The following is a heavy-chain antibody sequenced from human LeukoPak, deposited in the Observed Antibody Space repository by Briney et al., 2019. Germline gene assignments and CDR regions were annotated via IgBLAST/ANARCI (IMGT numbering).Heavy chain of an antibody. V-gene: IGHV3-23*01. Sequence: GGSLRLSCAASGFTFSNYAMSWVRQAPGKGLEWASSISGSGGSTYYADSVKGRFTISRDNSKCTLYLQMSGLRAEDTAVYYCAKDRGGQLGLQVEDYWGQGTLVTVSS. CDR2: ISGSGGST. D-gene: IGHD6-13*01. J-gene: IGHJ4*02. CDR3: AKDRGGQLGLQVEDY. CDR1: GFTFSNYA.